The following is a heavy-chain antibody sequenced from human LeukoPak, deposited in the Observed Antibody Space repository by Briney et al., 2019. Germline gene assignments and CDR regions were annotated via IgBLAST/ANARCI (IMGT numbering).Heavy chain of an antibody. J-gene: IGHJ4*02. CDR1: GYTFSDYY. CDR3: ARRRGTYLDY. V-gene: IGHV1-2*02. Sequence: ASLKVSCKASGYTFSDYYMHWVRQAPGQGLEWMGWINPNSGGTNYAQNFQGRVTMTRDTSISTAYMDLSSLRFDDTAVYYCARRRGTYLDYWGQGSLVTVSS. CDR2: INPNSGGT. D-gene: IGHD3-16*01.